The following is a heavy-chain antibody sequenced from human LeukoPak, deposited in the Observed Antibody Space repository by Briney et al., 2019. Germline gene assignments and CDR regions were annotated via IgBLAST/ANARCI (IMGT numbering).Heavy chain of an antibody. CDR3: ARDSWGYSGLDY. V-gene: IGHV4-59*12. Sequence: PSETLSLTCTVSGGSISSYFWSWIRQPPGKGLEWIGYIYYSGSTNYNPSLKSRVTISVDTSKNQFSLKLSSVTAADTAVYYCARDSWGYSGLDYWGQGTLVTVSS. J-gene: IGHJ4*02. D-gene: IGHD1-26*01. CDR1: GGSISSYF. CDR2: IYYSGST.